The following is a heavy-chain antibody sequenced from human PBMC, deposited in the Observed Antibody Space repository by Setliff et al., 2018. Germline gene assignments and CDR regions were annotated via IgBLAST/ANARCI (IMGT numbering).Heavy chain of an antibody. V-gene: IGHV4-39*07. Sequence: PSETLSLTCTVSGGSISSSSYYWGWIRQPPGKGLEWFGSIYYSGSTYYNPSLKSRVTISVDTSKNQFSLKLSSVTAADTAVYYCARVSQYSSGWYYYYYGMDVWGQGTTVTVSS. J-gene: IGHJ6*02. CDR3: ARVSQYSSGWYYYYYGMDV. D-gene: IGHD6-19*01. CDR1: GGSISSSSYY. CDR2: IYYSGST.